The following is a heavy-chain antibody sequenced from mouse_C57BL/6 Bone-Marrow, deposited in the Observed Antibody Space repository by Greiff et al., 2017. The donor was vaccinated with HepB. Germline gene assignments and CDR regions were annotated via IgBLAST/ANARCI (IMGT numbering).Heavy chain of an antibody. CDR3: TSLLWPYYYAMDY. J-gene: IGHJ4*01. D-gene: IGHD2-1*01. Sequence: VQLKESGEGLVKPGGSLKLSCAASGFTFSSYAMSWVRQTPEKRLEWVAYISSGGDYIYYADTVKGRFTISRDNARNTLYLQMSSLKSEDTAMYYCTSLLWPYYYAMDYWGQGTSVTVSS. V-gene: IGHV5-9-1*02. CDR2: ISSGGDYI. CDR1: GFTFSSYA.